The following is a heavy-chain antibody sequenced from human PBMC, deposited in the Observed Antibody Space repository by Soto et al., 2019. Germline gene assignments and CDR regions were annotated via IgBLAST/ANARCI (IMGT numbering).Heavy chain of an antibody. CDR2: ISGSSGYI. V-gene: IGHV3-21*01. D-gene: IGHD6-19*01. CDR1: GFTFSSYT. Sequence: EVQLVESGGGLVKLGGCLRVSCAASGFTFSSYTMNWVRQAPGKGLEWVSSISGSSGYIYYADSMKGRFTISRDNANNSLYLQMNSLRVEDTAVYYCARGGAVARIYYYGMDVWGQGTTVTVSS. J-gene: IGHJ6*02. CDR3: ARGGAVARIYYYGMDV.